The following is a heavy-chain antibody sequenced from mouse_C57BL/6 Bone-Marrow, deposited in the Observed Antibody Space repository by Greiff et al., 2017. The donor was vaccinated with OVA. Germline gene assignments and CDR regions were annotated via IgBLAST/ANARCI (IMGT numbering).Heavy chain of an antibody. CDR1: GYSFTGYY. J-gene: IGHJ2*01. CDR2: INPSTGGT. Sequence: EVQLQQSGPELVKPGASVKISCKASGYSFTGYYMNWVKQSPEKSLEWIGEINPSTGGTTYNQKFKAKATLTVDKSSSTAYMQRKSLTSEDSAVYYCARSEGTGLYYFDYWGQGTTLTVSS. CDR3: ARSEGTGLYYFDY. D-gene: IGHD2-2*01. V-gene: IGHV1-42*01.